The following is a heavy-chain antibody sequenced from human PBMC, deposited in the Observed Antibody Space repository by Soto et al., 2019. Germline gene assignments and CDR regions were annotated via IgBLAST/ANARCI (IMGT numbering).Heavy chain of an antibody. Sequence: TLPLTCTVSGGSSSSGGYCWSWIRQHPGKGLEWIGYIYYSGSTYYNPSLKSRVTISVDTSKNQFSLKLSSVTAADTAVYYCAREAAGHDYFDYWGQGTLVTVSS. V-gene: IGHV4-31*03. CDR1: GGSSSSGGYC. CDR2: IYYSGST. CDR3: AREAAGHDYFDY. D-gene: IGHD6-13*01. J-gene: IGHJ4*02.